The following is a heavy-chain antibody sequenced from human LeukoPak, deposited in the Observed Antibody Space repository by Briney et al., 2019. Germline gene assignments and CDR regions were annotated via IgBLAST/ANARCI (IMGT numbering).Heavy chain of an antibody. D-gene: IGHD2-15*01. CDR1: GFTFSSYA. CDR3: AGARGLGPGGYFDP. J-gene: IGHJ5*02. V-gene: IGHV3-30-3*01. Sequence: GGSLRLSCAASGFTFSSYAMHWVRQAPGKGLEWVAVISYDGSNKYYADSVKGRFTISRDNAKNSLYLQMNSLRAEDTAVYYCAGARGLGPGGYFDPWGQGTLVTVSS. CDR2: ISYDGSNK.